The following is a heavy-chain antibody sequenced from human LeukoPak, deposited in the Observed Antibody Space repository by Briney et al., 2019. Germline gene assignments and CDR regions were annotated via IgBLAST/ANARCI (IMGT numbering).Heavy chain of an antibody. D-gene: IGHD5-24*01. Sequence: PGGSLRLSCAASGFTFTSNDIHWVRQAPGKGLEWAAYIRYDGNNKNYADSVKGRFTISRDNSKNTVYLQVKSLRPEDTAVYYCASRELDYWGQGTLVTVSS. CDR3: ASRELDY. V-gene: IGHV3-30*02. CDR1: GFTFTSND. J-gene: IGHJ4*02. CDR2: IRYDGNNK.